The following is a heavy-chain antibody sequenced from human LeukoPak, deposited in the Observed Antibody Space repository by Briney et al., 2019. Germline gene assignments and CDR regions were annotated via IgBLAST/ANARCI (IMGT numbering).Heavy chain of an antibody. CDR3: ARHVKYYDSSGYYYFYYYMDV. CDR2: IYYSGST. Sequence: SETLSLTCTVSGGSISSSSYYWGWIRQPPGKGLEWIGSIYYSGSTYYNPSLKSRVTISVDTSKNQFSLKLSSVTAADTAVYYCARHVKYYDSSGYYYFYYYMDVWGKGTTVTISS. CDR1: GGSISSSSYY. D-gene: IGHD3-22*01. V-gene: IGHV4-39*01. J-gene: IGHJ6*03.